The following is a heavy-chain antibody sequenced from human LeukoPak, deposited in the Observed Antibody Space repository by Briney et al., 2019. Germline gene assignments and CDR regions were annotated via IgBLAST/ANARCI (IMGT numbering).Heavy chain of an antibody. D-gene: IGHD5-18*01. CDR3: AREGAMAFDY. V-gene: IGHV3-21*01. CDR2: ISSSSSYI. J-gene: IGHJ4*02. CDR1: GFTFSSYS. Sequence: GGSLRLSCAASGFTFSSYSMNWVRQAPRKGLEWVSSISSSSSYIYYADSVKGRFTISRDNAKNSLYLQMNSLRAEDTAVYYCAREGAMAFDYWGQGTLVTVSS.